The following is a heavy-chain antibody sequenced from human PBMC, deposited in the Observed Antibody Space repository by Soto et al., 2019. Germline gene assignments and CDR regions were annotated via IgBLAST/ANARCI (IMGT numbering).Heavy chain of an antibody. CDR1: GFSLSTSGVG. CDR2: IYWNDDK. Sequence: QITLKESGPTLVKPTQTLTLTCTFSGFSLSTSGVGVGWIRQPPGKALEWLALIYWNDDKRYSPSLKSRLTITKDTSKNQVVLTMTNMDPVDTATYSCAHSFIAAYPRGWFDPWGQGTLVTVSS. V-gene: IGHV2-5*01. CDR3: AHSFIAAYPRGWFDP. D-gene: IGHD6-6*01. J-gene: IGHJ5*02.